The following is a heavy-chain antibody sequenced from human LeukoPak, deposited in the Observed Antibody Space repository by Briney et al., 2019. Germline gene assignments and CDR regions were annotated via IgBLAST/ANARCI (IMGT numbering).Heavy chain of an antibody. J-gene: IGHJ4*02. CDR1: EFTFSHYA. Sequence: GGSLRLSCAASEFTFSHYAMHWVRQAPGKGLEWVAVISYDGSNKYYADSVKGRFTISRDNSKNTLYLQMNSLRAEDTAVYYCASTSGGYSYGPVDCWGQGTLVTVSS. V-gene: IGHV3-30*04. CDR3: ASTSGGYSYGPVDC. D-gene: IGHD5-18*01. CDR2: ISYDGSNK.